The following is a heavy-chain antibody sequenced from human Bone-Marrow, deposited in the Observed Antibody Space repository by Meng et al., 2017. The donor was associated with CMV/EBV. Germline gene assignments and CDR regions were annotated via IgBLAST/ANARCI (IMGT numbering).Heavy chain of an antibody. CDR2: IYSGGST. D-gene: IGHD6-13*01. V-gene: IGHV3-53*01. CDR3: AKDHPRTAGTWVDY. Sequence: GESLKISCAASGFTFSNAWMSWVRQAPGKGLEWVSVIYSGGSTYYADSVKGRFTISRDNSKNTLYLQMNSLRAEDTAVYYCAKDHPRTAGTWVDYWGQGTLVTVSS. J-gene: IGHJ4*02. CDR1: GFTFSNAW.